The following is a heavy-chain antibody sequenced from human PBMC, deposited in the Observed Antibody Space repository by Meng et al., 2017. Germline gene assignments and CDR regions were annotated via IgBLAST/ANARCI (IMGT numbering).Heavy chain of an antibody. V-gene: IGHV1-18*01. CDR3: ARVLRAVYYYGMDV. J-gene: IGHJ6*02. Sequence: ASAKVSCKASGYTFTSYGISWVRQAPGQGLEWMGWISAYNGNTNYAQKLQGRVTMTTDTSTSTAYMELRSLRSDDTAVYYCARVLRAVYYYGMDVWGQGTMVTVSS. CDR2: ISAYNGNT. CDR1: GYTFTSYG.